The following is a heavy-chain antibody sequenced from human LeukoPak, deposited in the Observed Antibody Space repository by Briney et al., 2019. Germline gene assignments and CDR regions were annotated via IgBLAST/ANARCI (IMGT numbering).Heavy chain of an antibody. D-gene: IGHD2-21*02. V-gene: IGHV4-59*12. Sequence: SETLSLTCAVYGGSFSGYYWSWIRQPPGKGLEWIGYIYYSGSTNYNPSLKSRVTISVDTSKNQFSLKLSSVTAADTAVYYCASRLLFGPTLHYFDYWGQGTLVTVSS. CDR2: IYYSGST. CDR1: GGSFSGYY. J-gene: IGHJ4*02. CDR3: ASRLLFGPTLHYFDY.